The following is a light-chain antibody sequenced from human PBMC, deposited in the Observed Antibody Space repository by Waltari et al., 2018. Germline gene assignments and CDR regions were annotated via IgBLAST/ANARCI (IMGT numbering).Light chain of an antibody. CDR3: QQRSNPFT. CDR1: QSVLSSSNNKNF. J-gene: IGKJ3*01. Sequence: DIVMTQSPDSLAVSLGERATINCKSSQSVLSSSNNKNFLAWFQQKPGQPPKVLIFGASARESGVPDRFRGSGSGTDFTLTISSLEPEDFAVYYCQQRSNPFTFGPGTKVDIK. V-gene: IGKV4-1*01. CDR2: GAS.